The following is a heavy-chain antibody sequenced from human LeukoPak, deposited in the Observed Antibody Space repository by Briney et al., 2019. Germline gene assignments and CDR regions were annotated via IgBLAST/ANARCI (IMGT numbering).Heavy chain of an antibody. Sequence: GGSLRLSCAGSGFIFNSHWMTWVRQAPGMGLEWVGNIRQDGDEKFYADSVRGRFTISRDNAKNSLYLHLNSLRAEDTAIYYCARVRTEWYIDLWGRGALVTVSP. CDR2: IRQDGDEK. CDR3: ARVRTEWYIDL. D-gene: IGHD2-8*02. J-gene: IGHJ2*01. V-gene: IGHV3-7*01. CDR1: GFIFNSHW.